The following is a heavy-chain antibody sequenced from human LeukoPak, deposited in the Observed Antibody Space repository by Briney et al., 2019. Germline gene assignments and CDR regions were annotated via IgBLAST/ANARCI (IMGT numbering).Heavy chain of an antibody. CDR1: GFTVSDHL. CDR2: SRSRARGYST. D-gene: IGHD5-12*01. J-gene: IGHJ5*02. CDR3: VSTITGSCFDD. V-gene: IGHV3-72*01. Sequence: GGSLRLSCAASGFTVSDHLMDWVRQAPGKGLEWVARSRSRARGYSTEYAASVKGRFTISRGESNNLVYLQMNSLQTEDTAVYLCVSTITGSCFDDWGQGTLVTVSS.